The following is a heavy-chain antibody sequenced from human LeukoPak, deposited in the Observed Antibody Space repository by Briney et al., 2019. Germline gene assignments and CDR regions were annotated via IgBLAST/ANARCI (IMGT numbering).Heavy chain of an antibody. J-gene: IGHJ3*02. CDR1: GFTFSSYA. V-gene: IGHV3-23*01. CDR2: ISGSGGST. Sequence: GGSLRLSCAASGFTFSSYAMSWVRQAPGKGLEWVSAISGSGGSTYYADSVKGRFTISRDNSKNTLYLQMNSLRAEDTAVYYCAKDSQYYDILTGYYPMNAFDIWGQGTMVTVSS. D-gene: IGHD3-9*01. CDR3: AKDSQYYDILTGYYPMNAFDI.